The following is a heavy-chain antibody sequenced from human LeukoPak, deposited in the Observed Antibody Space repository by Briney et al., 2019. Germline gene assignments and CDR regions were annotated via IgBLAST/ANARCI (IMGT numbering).Heavy chain of an antibody. Sequence: GGSLRLSCAASGFTFSNYWMSWVRQAPGKGLEWLANTKPDGSETHYVDSVKGRFTVSRDNAKNSLYLQVDSLRAYDTAVYYCARYSSSSSVVALGQGALVTVSS. J-gene: IGHJ5*02. CDR2: TKPDGSET. V-gene: IGHV3-7*01. CDR3: ARYSSSSSVVA. D-gene: IGHD6-13*01. CDR1: GFTFSNYW.